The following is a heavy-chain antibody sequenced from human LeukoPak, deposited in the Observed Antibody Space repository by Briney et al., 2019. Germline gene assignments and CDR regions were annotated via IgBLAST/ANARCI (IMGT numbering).Heavy chain of an antibody. CDR3: ARADYDYVWGSYRQYYFDY. Sequence: PGGSLRLSCAASGFTFDDYAMHWVRQAPGKGLEWVSLISWDGGSTYYADSVKGRFTTSRDNAKNSLYLQMNSLRAEDTAVYYCARADYDYVWGSYRQYYFDYWSQGTLVTVSS. D-gene: IGHD3-16*02. J-gene: IGHJ4*02. CDR2: ISWDGGST. CDR1: GFTFDDYA. V-gene: IGHV3-43D*03.